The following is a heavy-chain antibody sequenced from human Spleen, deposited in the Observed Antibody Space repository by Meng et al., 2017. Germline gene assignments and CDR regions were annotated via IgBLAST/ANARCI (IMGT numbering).Heavy chain of an antibody. D-gene: IGHD3-3*01. CDR2: TNHSGST. J-gene: IGHJ4*02. V-gene: IGHV4-34*01. CDR1: GGSFSGYY. CDR3: AVKDYTFWSGYSSYY. Sequence: QVQLQQWGAGLLKPSETLSTTCAVYGGSFSGYYWSWIRQPPGKGLEWIGDTNHSGSTNYNPSLKSRFTISVGTSKNQFSLKLSSVTAADTAVYFCAVKDYTFWSGYSSYYWGQGTLVTVSS.